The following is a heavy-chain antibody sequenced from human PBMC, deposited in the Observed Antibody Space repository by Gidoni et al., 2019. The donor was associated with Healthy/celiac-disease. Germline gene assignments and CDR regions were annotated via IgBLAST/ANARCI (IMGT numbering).Heavy chain of an antibody. CDR1: GFPFSSYA. CDR2: ISGSGGST. CDR3: AKDPGGWTQKEDYFDY. D-gene: IGHD3-3*01. J-gene: IGHJ4*02. V-gene: IGHV3-23*01. Sequence: EVQLLESGFGCVQPGVSLRLLCSAPGFPFSSYAMSGVRQAPGKGLEWVSAISGSGGSTYYADSVKGRFTISRDNSKNTLYLQMNSLRAEDTAVYYCAKDPGGWTQKEDYFDYWGQGTLVTVSS.